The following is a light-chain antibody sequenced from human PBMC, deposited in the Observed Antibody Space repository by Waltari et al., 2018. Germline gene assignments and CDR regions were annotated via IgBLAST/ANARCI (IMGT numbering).Light chain of an antibody. J-gene: IGLJ3*02. V-gene: IGLV1-40*01. Sequence: QSVLTQPPSVSGAPGQRVTISCTGRRSNIGAGYDVPWYQQLPRAAPKLLIYGSSTRPLGVPDRFFGSTSGTSASLAITGLQAEDEADYYCQSYDTSLSVVFGGGTKLTVL. CDR2: GSS. CDR3: QSYDTSLSVV. CDR1: RSNIGAGYD.